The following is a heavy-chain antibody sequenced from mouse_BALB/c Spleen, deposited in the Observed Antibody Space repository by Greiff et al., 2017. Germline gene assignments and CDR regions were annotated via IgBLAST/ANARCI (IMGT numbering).Heavy chain of an antibody. CDR1: GYTFTSYY. CDR3: ARIYYGYDGFAY. CDR2: IYPGNVNT. Sequence: QVQLKESGPELVKPGASVRISCKASGYTFTSYYIHWVKQRPGQGLEWIGWIYPGNVNTKYNEKFKGKATLTADKSSSTAYMQLSSLTSEDSAVYFCARIYYGYDGFAYWGQGTLVTVSA. D-gene: IGHD2-2*01. V-gene: IGHV1S56*01. J-gene: IGHJ3*01.